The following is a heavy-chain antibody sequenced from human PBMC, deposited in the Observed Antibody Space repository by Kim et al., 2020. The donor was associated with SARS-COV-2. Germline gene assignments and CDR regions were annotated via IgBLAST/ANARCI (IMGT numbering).Heavy chain of an antibody. J-gene: IGHJ5*02. D-gene: IGHD6-13*01. CDR3: ARPGYSSSSIDP. Sequence: SETLSLTCTVSGGSISSSSYYWGWIRQPPGKGLEWIGSIYYSGSTYYNPSLKSRVTISVDTSKNQFSLKLSSVTAADTAVYYCARPGYSSSSIDPWGQGTLVTVSS. V-gene: IGHV4-39*01. CDR2: IYYSGST. CDR1: GGSISSSSYY.